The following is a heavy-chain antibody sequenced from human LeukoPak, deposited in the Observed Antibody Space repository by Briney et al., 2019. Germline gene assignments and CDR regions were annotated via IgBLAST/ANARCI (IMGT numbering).Heavy chain of an antibody. Sequence: GGSLRLSCAASGFTFSSCGMHWVRQAPGKGLEWVAFIWYDGSNKYYADSVKGRFTTSRDNSKNTLYLQMNSLRAEDTAVYYCAKDVGPSADAFDIWGQGTMVTVSS. V-gene: IGHV3-30*02. J-gene: IGHJ3*02. CDR1: GFTFSSCG. CDR2: IWYDGSNK. CDR3: AKDVGPSADAFDI.